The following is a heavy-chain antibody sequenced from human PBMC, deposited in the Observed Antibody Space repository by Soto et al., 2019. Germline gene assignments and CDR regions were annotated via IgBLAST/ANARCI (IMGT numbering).Heavy chain of an antibody. CDR1: GDTFSSYT. V-gene: IGHV1-69*01. CDR3: ARGYYSGSNPSSFDY. Sequence: QLQLVQSGAEVREPGSSVKVSCKASGDTFSSYTVIWVRQAPGQGLEWMGGITPTLNIAKYAEKFQGRVTITADESTSTVNMHLSSLRSEDTAVYFCARGYYSGSNPSSFDYWGQGTLVAVSS. D-gene: IGHD1-26*01. J-gene: IGHJ4*02. CDR2: ITPTLNIA.